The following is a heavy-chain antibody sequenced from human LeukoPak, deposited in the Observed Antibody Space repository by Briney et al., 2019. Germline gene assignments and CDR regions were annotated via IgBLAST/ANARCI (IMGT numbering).Heavy chain of an antibody. CDR2: ISSSSSYI. Sequence: TGGSLRLSCAASGFTFSSYSMNWVRQAPGKGLEWVSSISSSSSYIYYADSVKGRFTISRDNAKNSLYLQMNSLRAEDTAVYYCARGVTMVRAVGYCFDYWGQGTLVTVSS. CDR3: ARGVTMVRAVGYCFDY. V-gene: IGHV3-21*01. J-gene: IGHJ4*02. D-gene: IGHD3-10*01. CDR1: GFTFSSYS.